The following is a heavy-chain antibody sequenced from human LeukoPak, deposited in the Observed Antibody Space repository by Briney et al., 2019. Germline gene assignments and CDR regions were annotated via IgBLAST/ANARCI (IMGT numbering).Heavy chain of an antibody. Sequence: GGSLRLSCAASGFTVSSNYMSWVRQAPGKGLEWVSVIYSGGSTYYADSVKGRFTISRDNSKNTLYLQMNSLRAEDTAVYYCARNSPHSSSWPPRPGPLDYWGQGTLVTVSS. D-gene: IGHD6-13*01. CDR3: ARNSPHSSSWPPRPGPLDY. J-gene: IGHJ4*02. CDR2: IYSGGST. V-gene: IGHV3-66*01. CDR1: GFTVSSNY.